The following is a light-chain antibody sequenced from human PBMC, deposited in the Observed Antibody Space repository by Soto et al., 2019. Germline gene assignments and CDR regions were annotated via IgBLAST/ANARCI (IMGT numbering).Light chain of an antibody. CDR2: ENT. CDR1: SSNIGADND. Sequence: QSVVTQPPSVSGAPGQRVTISCTGSSSNIGADNDVHWYQQLPGTAPKLLIYENTNRPSGVPDRFSGSRSGTSASLAITGLQAEAEADSYCPSSDTGLRDYVFGTGTKLTVL. V-gene: IGLV1-40*01. CDR3: PSSDTGLRDYV. J-gene: IGLJ1*01.